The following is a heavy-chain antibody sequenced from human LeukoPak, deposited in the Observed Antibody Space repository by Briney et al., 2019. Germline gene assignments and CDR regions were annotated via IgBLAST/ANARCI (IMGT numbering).Heavy chain of an antibody. CDR2: ISSSSSTI. D-gene: IGHD3-22*01. V-gene: IGHV3-48*04. CDR1: GFTFSSYS. CDR3: ARDGHMYYYDSSGFY. Sequence: GGSLRLSCAASGFTFSSYSMNWVRQAPGKGLEWVSYISSSSSTIYYADSVKGRFTISRDNAKNSLYLQMNSLRAEDTAVYYCARDGHMYYYDSSGFYWGQGTLVTVSS. J-gene: IGHJ4*02.